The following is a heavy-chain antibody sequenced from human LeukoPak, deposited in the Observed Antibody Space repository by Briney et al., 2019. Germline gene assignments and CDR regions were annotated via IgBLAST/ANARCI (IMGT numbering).Heavy chain of an antibody. D-gene: IGHD6-13*01. CDR1: GGSFSGYY. Sequence: SETLSLTCAVYGGSFSGYYWSWIRQPPGKGLEWIGEINHSGSTNYNPSLKSRVTISVDTSKNQFSLKLSSVTAADTAVYYCARLRIAAAGTGYYYMDVWGKGTTVTVSS. V-gene: IGHV4-34*01. CDR2: INHSGST. J-gene: IGHJ6*03. CDR3: ARLRIAAAGTGYYYMDV.